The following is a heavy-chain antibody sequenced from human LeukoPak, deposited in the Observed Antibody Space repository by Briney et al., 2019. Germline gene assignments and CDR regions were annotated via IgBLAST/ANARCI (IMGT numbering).Heavy chain of an antibody. Sequence: PGGSLRLSCVASGFTFSSYEMSWVRQAPGKGLEWVSFISSSGSTIYYADSVKGQFTISRDNAKNSLYLQMNSLRAEDTAVYYCARVALGYLGYSSAWYTDYWGQGTLVSVSS. D-gene: IGHD6-19*01. V-gene: IGHV3-48*03. CDR1: GFTFSSYE. CDR2: ISSSGSTI. CDR3: ARVALGYLGYSSAWYTDY. J-gene: IGHJ4*02.